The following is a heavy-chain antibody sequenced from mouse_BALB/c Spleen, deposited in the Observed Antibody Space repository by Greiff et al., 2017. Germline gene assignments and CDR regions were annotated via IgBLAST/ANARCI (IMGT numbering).Heavy chain of an antibody. CDR2: IRLKSDNYAT. CDR1: GFTFSSYW. V-gene: IGHV6-6*02. Sequence: EVQGVESGGGLVQPGGSMKLSCVASGFTFSSYWMSWVRQSPEKGLEWVAEIRLKSDNYATHYAESVKGKFTISRDDSKSRLYLQMNSLRAEDTGIYYCTAMDYWGQGTSVTVSS. CDR3: TAMDY. J-gene: IGHJ4*01.